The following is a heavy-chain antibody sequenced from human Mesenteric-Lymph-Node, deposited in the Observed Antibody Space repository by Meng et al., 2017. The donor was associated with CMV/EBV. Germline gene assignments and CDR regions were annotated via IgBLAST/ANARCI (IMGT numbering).Heavy chain of an antibody. CDR3: ARNRSSAAPTAVPPDPDKYNWFDP. V-gene: IGHV4-38-2*02. J-gene: IGHJ5*02. CDR2: VYHSGSMYERGST. CDR1: GDSISSGHY. Sequence: GSLRLSCTVSGDSISSGHYWGWIRQPPGKGLEWIGSVYHSGSMYERGSTYYNAALKSRITISVDTSKNQFSLELTAVTAADTAVYYCARNRSSAAPTAVPPDPDKYNWFDPWGQGTQVTVSS. D-gene: IGHD2-21*02.